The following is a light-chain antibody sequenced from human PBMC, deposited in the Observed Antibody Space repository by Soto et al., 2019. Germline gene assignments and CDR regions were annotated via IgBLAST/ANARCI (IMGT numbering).Light chain of an antibody. CDR2: DAS. CDR3: QQSYRTPPFN. J-gene: IGKJ3*01. CDR1: QSISNF. V-gene: IGKV3-11*01. Sequence: EIVLTQSPATLSLSPGERATLSCRASQSISNFLAWYQQKPGQAPRLLIYDASKRATDIPDRFIGSGSGTDFTLTISSLEPEDSATYYCQQSYRTPPFNFGPGTRVDI.